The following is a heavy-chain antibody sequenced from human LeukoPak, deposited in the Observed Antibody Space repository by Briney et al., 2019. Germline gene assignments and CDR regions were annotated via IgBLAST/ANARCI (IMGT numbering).Heavy chain of an antibody. Sequence: PGGSLRLSCAASGFTFSSYAMHWVRQAPGKGLEWVSFIPYDGGNKYYADSVKGRFTISRDNSKNTLYLQLNSLRAEDTAVYYCARDHRVNENYFDYWGRGTLVTVSS. CDR2: IPYDGGNK. CDR1: GFTFSSYA. CDR3: ARDHRVNENYFDY. J-gene: IGHJ4*02. V-gene: IGHV3-30-3*01. D-gene: IGHD1-1*01.